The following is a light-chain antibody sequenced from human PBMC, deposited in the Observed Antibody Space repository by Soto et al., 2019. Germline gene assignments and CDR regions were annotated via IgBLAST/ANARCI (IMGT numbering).Light chain of an antibody. Sequence: DIQITQSPSSLSASVGYRVTITFRAVQNINNYLNWYQQKPGRAPKLLIYDASNLEAGVPSRFRGSGSGTDFTFTISRLQPEDIATYYCQQYENLPTFGQGTRLEIK. CDR2: DAS. CDR1: QNINNY. V-gene: IGKV1-33*01. J-gene: IGKJ5*01. CDR3: QQYENLPT.